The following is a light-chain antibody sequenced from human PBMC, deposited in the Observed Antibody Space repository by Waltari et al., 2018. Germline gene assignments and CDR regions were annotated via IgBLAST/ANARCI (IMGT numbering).Light chain of an antibody. Sequence: DIQMTQSPSTLSASVGDRVTITCRASQSIKNWLAWYQQKPGKAPKLLIDDASSLESGVPSRFSGRGSETEFTLTISSLQPDDFATYYCQQYNSYSFVSFGGGTKVEVK. CDR3: QQYNSYSFVS. J-gene: IGKJ4*01. V-gene: IGKV1-5*01. CDR1: QSIKNW. CDR2: DAS.